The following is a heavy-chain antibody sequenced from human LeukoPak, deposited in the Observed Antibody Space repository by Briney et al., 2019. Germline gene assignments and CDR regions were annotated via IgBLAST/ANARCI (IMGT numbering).Heavy chain of an antibody. Sequence: PSETLSLTCTVSGGFISGYYWSWIRQPPGKGLEWIGYIYYSGSTSYNPSLKSRVTISVDTSKNQFSLKLSSVTAADTAVYYCASYDFWSGYPRFDYWGQGTLVTVSS. J-gene: IGHJ4*02. D-gene: IGHD3-3*01. CDR1: GGFISGYY. V-gene: IGHV4-59*01. CDR2: IYYSGST. CDR3: ASYDFWSGYPRFDY.